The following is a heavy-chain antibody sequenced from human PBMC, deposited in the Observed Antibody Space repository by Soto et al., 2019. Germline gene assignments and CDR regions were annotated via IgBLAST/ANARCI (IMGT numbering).Heavy chain of an antibody. V-gene: IGHV4-39*01. J-gene: IGHJ4*02. D-gene: IGHD3-22*01. CDR2: IYDSGST. Sequence: QLQLQESGPGLVKPSETLSLTCTVSGGSISSSSYYWGWIRQPPGKGLEWIGSIYDSGSTYYNPSLESRVTISVDTSKNQFSLKLSSVTAADTAVYYCARLSIESSGYQHYFDYWGQGTLVTVSS. CDR3: ARLSIESSGYQHYFDY. CDR1: GGSISSSSYY.